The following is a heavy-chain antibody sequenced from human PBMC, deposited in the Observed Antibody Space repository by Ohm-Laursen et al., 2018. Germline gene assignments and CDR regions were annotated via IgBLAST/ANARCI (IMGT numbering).Heavy chain of an antibody. CDR3: AKDSSGGYYGMHV. J-gene: IGHJ6*02. Sequence: SLRLSCAASGFTFDDYAMHWVRQAPGKGLKWVSGISRNSGSIGYADSVKGRFTISRDNAKNSLNLQMNSLRAEDTALYYCAKDSSGGYYGMHVWGQGTTVTVSS. CDR1: GFTFDDYA. V-gene: IGHV3-9*01. D-gene: IGHD3-10*01. CDR2: ISRNSGSI.